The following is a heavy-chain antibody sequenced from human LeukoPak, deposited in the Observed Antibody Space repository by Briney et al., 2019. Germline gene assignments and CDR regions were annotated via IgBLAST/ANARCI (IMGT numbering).Heavy chain of an antibody. Sequence: PGGSLRLSCAASGFIVSSNYMKWVRQAPGKGPEWVSVIYPSGDAYYADSLKGRFTISRDISKNTVYLQMNSLSAEDTAVYYCASAYYGDYGGYWGQGTLVTVSS. CDR2: IYPSGDA. D-gene: IGHD4-17*01. V-gene: IGHV3-66*01. CDR3: ASAYYGDYGGY. J-gene: IGHJ4*02. CDR1: GFIVSSNY.